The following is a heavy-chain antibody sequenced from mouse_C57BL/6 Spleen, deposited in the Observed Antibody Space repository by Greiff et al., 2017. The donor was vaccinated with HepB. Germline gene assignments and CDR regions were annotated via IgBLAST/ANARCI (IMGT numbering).Heavy chain of an antibody. CDR1: GFTFSDYG. J-gene: IGHJ1*03. V-gene: IGHV5-17*01. D-gene: IGHD1-1*01. CDR2: ISSGSSTI. CDR3: ARRPYYYGSEGYFDV. Sequence: DVQLVESGGGLVKPGGSLKLSCAASGFTFSDYGMHWVRQAPEKGLEWVAYISSGSSTIYYADTVKGRFTISRDNAKNTLFLQMTSLRSEDTAMYYCARRPYYYGSEGYFDVWGTGTTVTVSS.